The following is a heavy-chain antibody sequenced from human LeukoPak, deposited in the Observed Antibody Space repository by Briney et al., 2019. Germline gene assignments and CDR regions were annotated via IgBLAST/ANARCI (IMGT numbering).Heavy chain of an antibody. Sequence: GGSLRLSCAASGFTFRSYNMNWVRQAPGKGLEWVSSILSSGTCIYYAESLKGRFTISRDNAKDSVYLQMNKLRAEDTAVYYCARDDLRTYYGMDVWGQGTTVTVSS. V-gene: IGHV3-21*01. CDR2: ILSSGTCI. J-gene: IGHJ6*02. CDR1: GFTFRSYN. CDR3: ARDDLRTYYGMDV. D-gene: IGHD1-1*01.